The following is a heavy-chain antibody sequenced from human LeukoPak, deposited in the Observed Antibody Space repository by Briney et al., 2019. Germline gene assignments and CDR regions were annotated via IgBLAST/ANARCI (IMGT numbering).Heavy chain of an antibody. Sequence: GESLRLSCAASGFTFSSYWMHWVRQAPGKGLVWVSRINSDGSSTSYADSVKGRFTISRDNAKNTLYLQMNSLRAEDTAVYYCARASYSSSWYDYYYGMDVWGQGTTVTVSS. V-gene: IGHV3-74*01. CDR2: INSDGSST. J-gene: IGHJ6*02. CDR3: ARASYSSSWYDYYYGMDV. D-gene: IGHD6-13*01. CDR1: GFTFSSYW.